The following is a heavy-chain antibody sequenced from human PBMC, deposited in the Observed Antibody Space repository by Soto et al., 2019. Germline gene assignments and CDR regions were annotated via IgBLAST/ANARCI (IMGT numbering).Heavy chain of an antibody. Sequence: EVQLVESGGGLVKPGGSLRLSCAASGFTFSSYSMNWVRQAPGKGLEWVSSISSSSSYIYYADSVKGRFTISRDNAKNSLYLQVNSLRAEDTAVYYCAREGIEAALDYWGQGTLVTVSS. CDR1: GFTFSSYS. D-gene: IGHD6-13*01. V-gene: IGHV3-21*01. CDR3: AREGIEAALDY. CDR2: ISSSSSYI. J-gene: IGHJ4*02.